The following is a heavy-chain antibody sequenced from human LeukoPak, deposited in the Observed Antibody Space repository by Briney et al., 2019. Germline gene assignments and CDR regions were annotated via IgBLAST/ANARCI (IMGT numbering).Heavy chain of an antibody. CDR3: ARKGSYLVGNHY. CDR1: GYTFTSHW. CDR2: ISPADSDT. D-gene: IGHD1-26*01. Sequence: GESLKISCKPSGYTFTSHWIGWVRQMPGKGLEWMGIISPADSDTRHSPSFQGQVTMSADKSISTAYLQWSSLKASGTAMYYCARKGSYLVGNHYWRQGTLVTVSS. V-gene: IGHV5-51*01. J-gene: IGHJ4*02.